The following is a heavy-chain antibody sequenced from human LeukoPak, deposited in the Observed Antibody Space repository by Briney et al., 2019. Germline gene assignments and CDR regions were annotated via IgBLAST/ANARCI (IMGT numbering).Heavy chain of an antibody. J-gene: IGHJ4*02. CDR2: ISTRSATI. V-gene: IGHV3-48*02. CDR3: ARDRGGYEFFDS. D-gene: IGHD5-12*01. Sequence: GGSLRLSCAASGFTFSNYSMNWVRHAPGKGLEWVSYISTRSATIYYTDSVKGRFTISRDNAKNSLYLQMNSLRDEDTAVYYCARDRGGYEFFDSWGQGILVTVSS. CDR1: GFTFSNYS.